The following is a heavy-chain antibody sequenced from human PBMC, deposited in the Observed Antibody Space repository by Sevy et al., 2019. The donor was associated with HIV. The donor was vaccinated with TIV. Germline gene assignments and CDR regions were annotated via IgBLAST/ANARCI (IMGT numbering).Heavy chain of an antibody. CDR2: ISYDGSNK. D-gene: IGHD2-8*01. J-gene: IGHJ4*02. V-gene: IGHV3-30*04. Sequence: GGSLRLSCAASGFTFSSYAMHWVRQAPGKGLEWVAVISYDGSNKYYADSVKGRFTISRDNSKNTLYLQMNSLRAEDTAVYYCARDHCTDGACFRSGYFDYWGQGTLVTVSS. CDR3: ARDHCTDGACFRSGYFDY. CDR1: GFTFSSYA.